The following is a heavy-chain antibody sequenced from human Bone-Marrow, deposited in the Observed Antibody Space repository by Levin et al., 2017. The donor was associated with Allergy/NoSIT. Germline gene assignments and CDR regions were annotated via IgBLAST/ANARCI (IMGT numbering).Heavy chain of an antibody. V-gene: IGHV3-30*04. CDR1: GFTFSSYA. CDR2: ISYDGSNK. D-gene: IGHD6-13*01. Sequence: PGGSLRLSCAASGFTFSSYAMHWVRQAPGKGLEWVAVISYDGSNKYYADSVKGRFTISRDNSKNTLYLQMNSLRAEDTAVYYCARDLAPSSSWQYYYYYYGMDVWGQGTTVTVSS. CDR3: ARDLAPSSSWQYYYYYYGMDV. J-gene: IGHJ6*02.